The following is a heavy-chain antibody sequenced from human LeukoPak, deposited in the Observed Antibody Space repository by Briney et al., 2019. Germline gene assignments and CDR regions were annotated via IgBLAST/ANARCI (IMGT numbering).Heavy chain of an antibody. CDR3: ARAGRITVFGVDPKRWFDP. Sequence: SETLSLTCAVYGGSFSGYYRSWIRQPPGKGLEWIGEINHSGSTNYNPSLKSRVTISVDTSKNQFSLKLSSVTAADTAVYYCARAGRITVFGVDPKRWFDPWGQGTLVTVSS. D-gene: IGHD3-3*01. CDR2: INHSGST. CDR1: GGSFSGYY. V-gene: IGHV4-34*01. J-gene: IGHJ5*02.